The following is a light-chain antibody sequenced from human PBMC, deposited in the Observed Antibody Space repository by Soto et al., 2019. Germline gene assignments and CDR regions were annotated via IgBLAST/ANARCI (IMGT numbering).Light chain of an antibody. CDR1: SYDVGDYKY. V-gene: IGLV2-11*01. CDR3: CSYAGSYSYV. J-gene: IGLJ1*01. Sequence: QSVLTQPRSVSGSPGQSVTISCTGTSYDVGDYKYVSWYRQHPGKAPKLMIYDISERPSGVPDRFSGSKSGNTASLTISGLQAEDEADYYCCSYAGSYSYVCGPGTKLTVL. CDR2: DIS.